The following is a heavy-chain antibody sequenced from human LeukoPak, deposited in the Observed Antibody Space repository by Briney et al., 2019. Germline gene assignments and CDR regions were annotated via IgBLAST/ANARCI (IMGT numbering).Heavy chain of an antibody. J-gene: IGHJ2*01. CDR2: IYHSGSS. CDR1: GYSISSVYY. CDR3: ARNYGYNYGGNWYFDL. D-gene: IGHD5-18*01. Sequence: PSETLSLTCIVSGYSISSVYYWGWIRQPPGKGLEWIGSIYHSGSSYYNPSLKGRVTISVDMSNNQFSLKLTSVTAADTAVYYCARNYGYNYGGNWYFDLWGRGTLVTVSS. V-gene: IGHV4-38-2*02.